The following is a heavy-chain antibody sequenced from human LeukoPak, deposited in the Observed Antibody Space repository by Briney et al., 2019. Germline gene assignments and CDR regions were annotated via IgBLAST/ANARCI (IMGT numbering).Heavy chain of an antibody. CDR1: GFTFSSYA. CDR2: ISYDGSTK. V-gene: IGHV3-30*01. Sequence: PGGSLRLSCAASGFTFSSYAMHWVRQAPGKGLEWVAVISYDGSTKYYADSVKGRFTISRDNSKNTLYLQMNSLRAEDTAVYYCARVEAPIQLWLYFDYWGQGTLVTVSS. J-gene: IGHJ4*02. CDR3: ARVEAPIQLWLYFDY. D-gene: IGHD5-18*01.